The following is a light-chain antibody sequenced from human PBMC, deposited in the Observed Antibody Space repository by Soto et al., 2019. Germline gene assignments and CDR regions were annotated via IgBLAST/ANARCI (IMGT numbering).Light chain of an antibody. V-gene: IGLV2-8*01. Sequence: QSALTQPPSASGSPGQSVTISCTGTSSDVGGYNYVSWYQQHPGKAPKLMIYEVSKRPSGVPDRFSGSKSGSSASLAISGLQAEDEAEYYCQSYDNTLKGCVFGTGTKVTVL. CDR3: QSYDNTLKGCV. J-gene: IGLJ1*01. CDR2: EVS. CDR1: SSDVGGYNY.